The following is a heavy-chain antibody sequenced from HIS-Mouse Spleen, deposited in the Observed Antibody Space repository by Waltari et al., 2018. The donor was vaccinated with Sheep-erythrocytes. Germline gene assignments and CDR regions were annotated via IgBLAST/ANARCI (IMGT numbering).Heavy chain of an antibody. D-gene: IGHD4-17*01. CDR2: IYLCGTT. V-gene: IGHV3-53*01. J-gene: IGHJ3*02. CDR3: ARGHPDYGDYDAFDI. CDR1: GFTVSSNY. Sequence: EVQLVESGGGLIQPGGSLRLSCAASGFTVSSNYMSWVRQAPGKGLESVSGIYLCGTTYYADSVKRRFTISRDNSKNTLYLQMNSLRSEDTAVYYCARGHPDYGDYDAFDIWGQGTMVTVSS.